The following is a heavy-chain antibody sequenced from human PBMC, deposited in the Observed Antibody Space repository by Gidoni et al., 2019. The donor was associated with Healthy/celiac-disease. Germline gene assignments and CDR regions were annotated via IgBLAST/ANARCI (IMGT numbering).Heavy chain of an antibody. V-gene: IGHV3-23*01. CDR2: ISGSGGST. Sequence: EVQLLESGGGLVQPGGSLRLSCAASGFPFSSYAMSWVRQAPGKGLEWVSAISGSGGSTYYAASVKGRFTISRDNSKNTLYLQMNSLRAEDTAVYYCAKDGAHMVRGVLFDYWGQGTLVTVSS. D-gene: IGHD3-10*01. CDR3: AKDGAHMVRGVLFDY. J-gene: IGHJ4*02. CDR1: GFPFSSYA.